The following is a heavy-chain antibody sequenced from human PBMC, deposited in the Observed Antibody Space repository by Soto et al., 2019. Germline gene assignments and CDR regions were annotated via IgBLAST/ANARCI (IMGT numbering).Heavy chain of an antibody. V-gene: IGHV3-23*01. CDR1: GFTFSNYA. D-gene: IGHD5-18*01. J-gene: IGHJ4*02. CDR3: ARSYSYPYYFDY. Sequence: PGGSLRLSCAASGFTFSNYAMSWVRQAPGKGLEWVSAISYGGGTTYYADSVKGRFTISRDNSKNTLYFEMNSLRAEDAAVYYCARSYSYPYYFDYWGQGTPVTVSS. CDR2: ISYGGGTT.